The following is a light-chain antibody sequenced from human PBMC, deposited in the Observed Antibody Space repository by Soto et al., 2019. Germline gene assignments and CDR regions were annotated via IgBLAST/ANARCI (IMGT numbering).Light chain of an antibody. J-gene: IGLJ1*01. CDR1: NIGGNS. Sequence: SYELTQPPSVSVAPGQTARITCGGDNIGGNSVHWYQQKPGQAPVLVVYDGRDRLSRIPARFSGSLSGNTATLTISRVEAGDEADYHCQVWDSRSDHYVFGTGTKVT. V-gene: IGLV3-21*02. CDR2: DGR. CDR3: QVWDSRSDHYV.